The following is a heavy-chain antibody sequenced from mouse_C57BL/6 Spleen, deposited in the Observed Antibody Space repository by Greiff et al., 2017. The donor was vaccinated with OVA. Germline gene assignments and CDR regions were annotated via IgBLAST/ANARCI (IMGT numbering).Heavy chain of an antibody. Sequence: EVHLVESGGGLVQPGGSMKLSCVASGFTFSNYWMNWVRQSPEKGLEWVAQIRLKSDNYATHYAESVKGRFTISRDESKSSVYLQMNNLRAEDTGIDYCTGGGGTSFDYWGQGTTLTVSS. J-gene: IGHJ2*01. D-gene: IGHD4-1*01. CDR3: TGGGGTSFDY. CDR1: GFTFSNYW. V-gene: IGHV6-3*01. CDR2: IRLKSDNYAT.